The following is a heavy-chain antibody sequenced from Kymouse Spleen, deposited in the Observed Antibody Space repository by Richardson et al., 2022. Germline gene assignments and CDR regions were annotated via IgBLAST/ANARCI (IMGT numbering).Heavy chain of an antibody. CDR1: GGSISSSSYY. J-gene: IGHJ6*02. V-gene: IGHV4-39*01. Sequence: QLQLQESGPGLVKPSETLSLTCTVSGGSISSSSYYWGWIRQPPGKGLEWIGSIYYSGSTYYNPSLKSRVTISVDTSKNQFSLKLSSVTAADTAVYYCASTVTGYYYYGMDVWGQGTTVTVSS. CDR3: ASTVTGYYYYGMDV. D-gene: IGHD4-17*01. CDR2: IYYSGST.